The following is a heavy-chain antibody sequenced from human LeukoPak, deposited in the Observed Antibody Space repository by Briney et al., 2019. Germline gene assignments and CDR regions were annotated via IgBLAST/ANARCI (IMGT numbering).Heavy chain of an antibody. V-gene: IGHV3-74*03. CDR3: VEGGGIY. CDR2: ISSDGTNT. Sequence: GGSLRPSCAAAGFTLSNDWTHWVRHAPGNGVVWVSRISSDGTNTLYADSVKGRFTISRDNARNTLQRQMNSLRADDTAVYYCVEGGGIYWGQGTLVTVS. CDR1: GFTLSNDW. J-gene: IGHJ4*02. D-gene: IGHD1-26*01.